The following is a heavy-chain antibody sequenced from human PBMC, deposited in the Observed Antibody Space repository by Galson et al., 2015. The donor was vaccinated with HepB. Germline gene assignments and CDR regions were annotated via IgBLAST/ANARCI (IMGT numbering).Heavy chain of an antibody. CDR1: GFTFSSYA. CDR3: AKGTRAFSGPSLY. J-gene: IGHJ4*02. D-gene: IGHD3-3*02. V-gene: IGHV3-23*01. Sequence: SLRLSCAVSGFTFSSYAMRWVRQAPGKGLEWVSVISGSGGSTYYADSVKGRFTISRDNSENTLYLQLNSLPAEGPAVYYCAKGTRAFSGPSLYWGQGTLVIVSS. CDR2: ISGSGGST.